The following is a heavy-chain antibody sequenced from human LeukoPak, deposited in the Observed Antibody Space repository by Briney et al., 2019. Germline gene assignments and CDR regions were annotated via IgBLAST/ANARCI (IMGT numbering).Heavy chain of an antibody. J-gene: IGHJ6*03. D-gene: IGHD5-18*01. CDR3: ARISLDTAMVRDYYYYYYMDV. Sequence: SETLSLTCTVSGGSISSYYWSWIRQPPGKGLEWIGYIYYSGSTNYNPSLKSRVTISVDTSKNQFSLKLSPVTAADTAVYYCARISLDTAMVRDYYYYYYMDVWGKGTRVTVSS. V-gene: IGHV4-59*01. CDR1: GGSISSYY. CDR2: IYYSGST.